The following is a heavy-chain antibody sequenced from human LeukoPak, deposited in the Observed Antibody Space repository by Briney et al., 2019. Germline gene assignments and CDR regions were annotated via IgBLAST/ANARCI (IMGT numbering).Heavy chain of an antibody. D-gene: IGHD6-19*01. Sequence: SETLSLTCTVSAYSISSGYYWGWIRQPPGKGLECIGTIYHSGSTYYNPSLKSRVTISVDTSKNQFSLKLSSVTAADTAVYYCARGRRRIAVAGRGTHNWFDPWGQGTLVTVSS. CDR2: IYHSGST. V-gene: IGHV4-38-2*02. CDR3: ARGRRRIAVAGRGTHNWFDP. J-gene: IGHJ5*02. CDR1: AYSISSGYY.